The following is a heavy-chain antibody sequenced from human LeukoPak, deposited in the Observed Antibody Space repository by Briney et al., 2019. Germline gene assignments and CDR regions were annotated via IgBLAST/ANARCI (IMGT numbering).Heavy chain of an antibody. V-gene: IGHV3-23*01. CDR1: GLIFSNYA. Sequence: GGSLRLSCAASGLIFSNYALSWVRQAPGKGLEWVSSITGSGAGTYYADSVRGRFTISRDNSKNTLYLQMNGLRAEDTAVYYCAKVVTDDYWGQGTLVTVSS. CDR3: AKVVTDDY. J-gene: IGHJ4*02. CDR2: ITGSGAGT. D-gene: IGHD4-23*01.